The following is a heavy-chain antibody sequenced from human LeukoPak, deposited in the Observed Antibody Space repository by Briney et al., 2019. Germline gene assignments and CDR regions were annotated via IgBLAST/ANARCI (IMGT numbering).Heavy chain of an antibody. D-gene: IGHD3-10*02. Sequence: GGSLRLSCATSGFTFDDYAMHWVRQAPGKGLEWVSGISWNSGSIGYADSVKARFTISRDNAKNSLYLQMNSLRAEDTAVYYCAELGITMIGGVWGKGTMVTISS. CDR1: GFTFDDYA. V-gene: IGHV3-9*01. CDR3: AELGITMIGGV. J-gene: IGHJ6*04. CDR2: ISWNSGSI.